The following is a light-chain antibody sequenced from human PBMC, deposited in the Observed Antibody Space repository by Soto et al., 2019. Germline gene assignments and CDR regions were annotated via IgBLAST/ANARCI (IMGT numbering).Light chain of an antibody. CDR1: SSDVGGYNY. J-gene: IGLJ1*01. Sequence: QSVLTHPPSASGSPGQSVTISCTGTSSDVGGYNYVSWYQQHPGKAPKLMIYEVSKRPSGVPDRFSGSKSGNTASLTVSGLQAEDEADYYCNSYAGSNNLVFGTGTKVTVL. CDR2: EVS. CDR3: NSYAGSNNLV. V-gene: IGLV2-8*01.